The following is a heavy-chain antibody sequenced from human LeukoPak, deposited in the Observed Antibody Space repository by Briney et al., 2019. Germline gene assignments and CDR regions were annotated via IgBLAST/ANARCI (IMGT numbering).Heavy chain of an antibody. D-gene: IGHD3-9*01. J-gene: IGHJ4*02. Sequence: PSETLSLTCTVSGGSISSGNFYWGWIRQPPGKELEWIGEINHSGSTNYNPSLKSRVTISVDTSKNQFSLKLSSVTAADTAVYYCARRRLRYFDTDQGRIDYWGQGTLVTVSS. CDR1: GGSISSGNFY. CDR2: INHSGST. CDR3: ARRRLRYFDTDQGRIDY. V-gene: IGHV4-39*07.